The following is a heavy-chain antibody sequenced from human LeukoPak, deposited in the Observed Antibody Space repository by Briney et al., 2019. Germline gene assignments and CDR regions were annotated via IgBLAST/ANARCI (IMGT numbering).Heavy chain of an antibody. CDR1: GFTFSSYA. V-gene: IGHV3-23*01. CDR2: ISGRGDNT. Sequence: GGSLRLSCAASGFTFSSYAMSWVRQAPGKGLEWLSAISGRGDNTYYADSVKGRFTISRDNSKNTLYLQMNSLRAEDTAVYYCAKDLSGSGWPIDYWGQGTLVTVSS. D-gene: IGHD6-19*01. CDR3: AKDLSGSGWPIDY. J-gene: IGHJ4*02.